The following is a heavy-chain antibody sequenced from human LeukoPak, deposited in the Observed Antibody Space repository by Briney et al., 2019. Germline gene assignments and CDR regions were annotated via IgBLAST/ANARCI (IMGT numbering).Heavy chain of an antibody. CDR2: IYYSGST. D-gene: IGHD6-13*01. Sequence: SETLSLTCTVSGGSISSGGYYWSWIRQHPGKGLEWIGYIYYSGSTYYNPSLKSRVTISVDRSKSQFSLKLSSVTAADTAVYYCARGGAGSSSWSTFDPWGQGTLVTVSS. CDR3: ARGGAGSSSWSTFDP. V-gene: IGHV4-31*03. CDR1: GGSISSGGYY. J-gene: IGHJ5*02.